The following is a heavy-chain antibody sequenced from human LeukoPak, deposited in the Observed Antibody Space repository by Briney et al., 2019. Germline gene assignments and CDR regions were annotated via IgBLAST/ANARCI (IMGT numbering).Heavy chain of an antibody. V-gene: IGHV3-23*01. CDR1: GFTFSSYA. CDR3: AKDPRDSAYHSYWFDP. D-gene: IGHD5-12*01. J-gene: IGHJ5*02. CDR2: ISASGGST. Sequence: GGSLRLSCAASGFTFSSYAMGWVRQAPGKGLELVSSISASGGSTYYADSVKGRFTISRDNSKNTLYLQMNSLRAEDTAVYYCAKDPRDSAYHSYWFDPWGQGTLVTVSS.